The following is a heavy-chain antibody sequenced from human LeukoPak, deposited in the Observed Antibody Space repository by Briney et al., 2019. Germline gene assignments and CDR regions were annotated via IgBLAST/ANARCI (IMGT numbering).Heavy chain of an antibody. CDR2: ISWNSGSI. V-gene: IGHV3-9*01. D-gene: IGHD2-2*01. CDR3: AKGEYCSSTSCVAGAPDI. CDR1: GFTFSSYG. J-gene: IGHJ3*02. Sequence: GGTLRLSCAASGFTFSSYGMSWVRQAPGKGLEWVSGISWNSGSIGYADSVKGRFTISRDNAKNSLYLQMNSLRAEDTALYYCAKGEYCSSTSCVAGAPDIWGQGTMVTVSS.